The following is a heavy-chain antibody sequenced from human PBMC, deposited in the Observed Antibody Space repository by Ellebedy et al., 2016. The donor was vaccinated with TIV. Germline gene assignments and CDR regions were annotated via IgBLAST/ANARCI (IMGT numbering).Heavy chain of an antibody. CDR3: AQDRGDFADGMDV. D-gene: IGHD3-10*01. V-gene: IGHV3-23*01. Sequence: GESLKISCAASGFTFSSYTMSWVRQAPGKGLVWVSGISGSGSSTYYADSVRGRFTIARDNYKNTLYLQMNSLRAEDTAVYYCAQDRGDFADGMDVWGQGTTVTVS. CDR2: ISGSGSST. J-gene: IGHJ6*02. CDR1: GFTFSSYT.